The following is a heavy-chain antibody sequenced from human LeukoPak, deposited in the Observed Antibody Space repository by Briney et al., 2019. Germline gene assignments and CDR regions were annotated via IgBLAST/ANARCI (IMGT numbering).Heavy chain of an antibody. CDR3: TTGGHYYGS. Sequence: GGSLRLSCAASGLTVNDAWMSWVRQAPGKGLEWVGRFERKADGGTVDYDAPVKGRFTISGDDSKNTLFLQMNSLEIDDTAMYYCTTGGHYYGSRGQGTLVTVSS. CDR1: GLTVNDAW. V-gene: IGHV3-15*04. J-gene: IGHJ1*01. D-gene: IGHD3-10*01. CDR2: FERKADGGTV.